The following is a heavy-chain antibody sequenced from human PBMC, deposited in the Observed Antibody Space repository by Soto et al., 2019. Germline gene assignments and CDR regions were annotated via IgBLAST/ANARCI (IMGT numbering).Heavy chain of an antibody. Sequence: SETLSLTCTVSGYSISSGSYWAWIRQPTGKGPEWIASIYHGGTTFYNPSLKSRITISVDTSNNQFSLKLTSVTAADTATYYCAQSYCTSDNCHRGYWFDPWGQGTLVTVSS. V-gene: IGHV4-38-2*02. D-gene: IGHD2-8*02. J-gene: IGHJ5*02. CDR3: AQSYCTSDNCHRGYWFDP. CDR1: GYSISSGSY. CDR2: IYHGGTT.